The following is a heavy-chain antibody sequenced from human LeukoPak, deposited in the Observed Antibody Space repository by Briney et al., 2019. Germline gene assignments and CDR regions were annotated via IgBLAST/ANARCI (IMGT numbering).Heavy chain of an antibody. J-gene: IGHJ4*02. CDR2: IYYSGST. Sequence: SETLSLTCSVSGGSIISVSYYWGWIRQPPGKGLEWIGNIYYSGSTYYNPSLKSRVTISVDTSKNQFSLKLTSVTAADTAVYYCARLGSSVLQYYFDYWGQGTLVTVSS. CDR3: ARLGSSVLQYYFDY. V-gene: IGHV4-39*07. D-gene: IGHD6-13*01. CDR1: GGSIISVSYY.